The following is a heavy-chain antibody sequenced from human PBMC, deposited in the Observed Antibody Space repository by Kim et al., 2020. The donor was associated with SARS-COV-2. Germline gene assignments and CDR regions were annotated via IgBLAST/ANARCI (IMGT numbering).Heavy chain of an antibody. Sequence: SETLSLTCGVYGGSFKTYSWSWVRQPPGKGLEWIGEIDHSGSSQYNPSLESRVTISLDTSKNQFSLEVHSVTAADTAAYYCARRVTFDIWGQGPMVTVSS. CDR2: IDHSGSS. J-gene: IGHJ3*02. CDR3: ARRVTFDI. CDR1: GGSFKTYS. V-gene: IGHV4-34*01. D-gene: IGHD6-13*01.